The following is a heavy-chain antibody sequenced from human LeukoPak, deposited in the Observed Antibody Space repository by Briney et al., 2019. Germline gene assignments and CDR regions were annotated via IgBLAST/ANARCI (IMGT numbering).Heavy chain of an antibody. D-gene: IGHD5-24*01. V-gene: IGHV5-51*01. CDR3: ARLDGYNVDY. J-gene: IGHJ4*02. CDR2: IYPGDSDT. Sequence: GESLQISCKGSGYSFTSHWIGWVRQMSGKGLEWMGIIYPGDSDTRYRPSFQGQVTMSADKSISTAYLKWSSLKASDTAMYYCARLDGYNVDYWGQGTLVTVSS. CDR1: GYSFTSHW.